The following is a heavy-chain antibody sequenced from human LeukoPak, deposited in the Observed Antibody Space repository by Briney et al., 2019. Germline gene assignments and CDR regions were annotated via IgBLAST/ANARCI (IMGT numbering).Heavy chain of an antibody. CDR3: TRDEADRPGIKVATEDY. CDR2: IWHDGTEK. Sequence: GGSLRLSCAASGFTFSSYSMHWVRRAPGKGPEWVAVIWHDGTEKYYADSVKGRFIISRDNSKNTLHLQLSSLRAEDTAMYYCTRDEADRPGIKVATEDYWGQGTLVTVSS. CDR1: GFTFSSYS. J-gene: IGHJ4*02. D-gene: IGHD1-14*01. V-gene: IGHV3-33*01.